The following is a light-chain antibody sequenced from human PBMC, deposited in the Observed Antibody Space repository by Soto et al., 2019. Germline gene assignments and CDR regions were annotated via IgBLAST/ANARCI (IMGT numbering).Light chain of an antibody. CDR3: QQYGSSPIT. CDR2: GAS. V-gene: IGKV3-20*01. CDR1: QTVSGSY. Sequence: EIVLTQSPGTLSLSPGERATLSCRASQTVSGSYLAWYHQKPGQAPRLLIYGASSRATGIPDRFSGSGSGTDFTLTISRLEPEDFAVYYCQQYGSSPITFGQGTRLEI. J-gene: IGKJ5*01.